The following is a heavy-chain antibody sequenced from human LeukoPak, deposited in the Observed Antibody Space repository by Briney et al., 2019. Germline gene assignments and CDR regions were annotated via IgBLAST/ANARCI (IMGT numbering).Heavy chain of an antibody. D-gene: IGHD5-12*01. CDR1: GGFFSGYT. Sequence: TLSLTRAVYGGFFSGYTWSWIRQPPGKGLESIREINHSRSTNYNPSLKSRVTISVDTSKNQFSLKMSSVTAADTAVYYCARGSWRASLSRRSGYDPVGFDYWGQGTLVTASS. J-gene: IGHJ4*02. CDR3: ARGSWRASLSRRSGYDPVGFDY. CDR2: INHSRST. V-gene: IGHV4-34*01.